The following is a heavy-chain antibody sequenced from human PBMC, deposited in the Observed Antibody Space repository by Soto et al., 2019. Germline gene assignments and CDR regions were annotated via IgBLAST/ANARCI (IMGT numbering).Heavy chain of an antibody. V-gene: IGHV3-73*02. J-gene: IGHJ4*02. D-gene: IGHD3-10*01. Sequence: EVQLVESGGGLVQPGGSLKLSCAGSGFIFSGSAMHWVRQAPGKGLEWVGRIRSKTNDYATAYAASVKGRFTISREDSKNTAYLQMNSLKAEDTAVYYCMIGGEQPPYLGQGTLVTVAS. CDR3: MIGGEQPPY. CDR2: IRSKTNDYAT. CDR1: GFIFSGSA.